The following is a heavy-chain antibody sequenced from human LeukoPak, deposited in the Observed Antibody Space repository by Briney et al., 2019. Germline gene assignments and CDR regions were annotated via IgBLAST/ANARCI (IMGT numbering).Heavy chain of an antibody. Sequence: GGSLRLSCVASEFTFSNYGMHWVRQAPGKGLEWVAFIRYDGSNKYYADSVKGRFTISRDNSKNTLYLQMNSLRAEDTAVYYCAKGGGEPSYYFDYWGQGTLVTVSS. CDR2: IRYDGSNK. D-gene: IGHD1-14*01. CDR3: AKGGGEPSYYFDY. V-gene: IGHV3-30*02. CDR1: EFTFSNYG. J-gene: IGHJ4*02.